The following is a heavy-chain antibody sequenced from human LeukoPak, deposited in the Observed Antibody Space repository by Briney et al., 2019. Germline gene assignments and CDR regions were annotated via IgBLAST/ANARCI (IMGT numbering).Heavy chain of an antibody. CDR3: ARGRRYYYGSGSYNWFDP. Sequence: SETLSLTCAVYGGSFSGYYWSWIRQPPGKGLEWIGEINHSGSTNYNPSLKGRVTISVDTSKNQFSLKLSSVTAADTAVYYCARGRRYYYGSGSYNWFDPWGQGTLVTVSS. D-gene: IGHD3-10*01. CDR2: INHSGST. CDR1: GGSFSGYY. J-gene: IGHJ5*02. V-gene: IGHV4-34*01.